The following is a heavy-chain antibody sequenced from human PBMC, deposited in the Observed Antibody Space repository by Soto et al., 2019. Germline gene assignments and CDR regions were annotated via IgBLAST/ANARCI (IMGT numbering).Heavy chain of an antibody. CDR3: ARDTAMASFDY. J-gene: IGHJ4*02. CDR2: INAGNGNT. D-gene: IGHD5-18*01. V-gene: IGHV1-3*01. CDR1: GGTFSSYA. Sequence: QVQLVQSGAEVKKPGSSVKVSCKASGGTFSSYAISWVRQAPGQGLEWMGGINAGNGNTKYSQKFQGRVTITRDTSASTAYMELSSLRSEDTAVYYCARDTAMASFDYWGQGTLVTVSS.